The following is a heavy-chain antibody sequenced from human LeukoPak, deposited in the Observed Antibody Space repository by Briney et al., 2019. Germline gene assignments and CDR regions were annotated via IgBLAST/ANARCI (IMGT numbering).Heavy chain of an antibody. CDR1: GGSINSYY. J-gene: IGHJ4*02. CDR2: IYYSGST. V-gene: IGHV4-59*12. D-gene: IGHD3-16*02. CDR3: ARVGNDYVWGSYRTIPYYFDY. Sequence: SETLSLTCTVSGGSINSYYWSWIRQPPGKGLEWIGYIYYSGSTNYNPSLKSRVTISVDTSKNQFSLKLSSVTAADTAAYYCARVGNDYVWGSYRTIPYYFDYWGQGTLVTVSS.